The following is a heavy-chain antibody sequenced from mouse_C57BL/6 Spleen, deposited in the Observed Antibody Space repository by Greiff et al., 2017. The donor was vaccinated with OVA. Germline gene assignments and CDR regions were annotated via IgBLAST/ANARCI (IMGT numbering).Heavy chain of an antibody. V-gene: IGHV5-17*01. J-gene: IGHJ4*01. CDR1: GFTFSDYG. CDR2: ISSGSSTI. CDR3: ARCMVTEAMDY. D-gene: IGHD2-2*01. Sequence: EVQLVESGGGLVKPGGSLKLSCAASGFTFSDYGMHWVRQAPEKGLEWVAYISSGSSTIYYADTVKGRFTISRDNAKNTLFLQMTSLRSEDTAMYYCARCMVTEAMDYWGQGTSVTVSS.